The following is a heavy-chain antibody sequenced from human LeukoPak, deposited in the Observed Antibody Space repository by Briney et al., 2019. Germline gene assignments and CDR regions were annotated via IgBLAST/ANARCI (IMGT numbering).Heavy chain of an antibody. CDR2: IKQDGSEK. CDR3: ARAYQLPLF. J-gene: IGHJ4*02. V-gene: IGHV3-7*01. Sequence: GSLRLSCEASGFTFSTYWMSWVRQAPGKGLEWVANIKQDGSEKYYVDSVKGRFTISRDNAKNSLYLQVNSLRAEDTAVYYCARAYQLPLFWGQGTLVTVSS. CDR1: GFTFSTYW. D-gene: IGHD2-2*01.